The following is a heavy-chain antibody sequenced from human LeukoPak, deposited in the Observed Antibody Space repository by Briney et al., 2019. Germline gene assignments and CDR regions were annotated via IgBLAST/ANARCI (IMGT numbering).Heavy chain of an antibody. J-gene: IGHJ6*02. D-gene: IGHD6-25*01. CDR2: ISPDGSNK. Sequence: GTSLRLSCAASGLTFTSFGMHWVRQAPGKGLEWVAVISPDGSNKYYADSVKGRFTISRDNSKNTLFLQMNSLRPEETAVYYCAKGGGGSYYYYGVDVWGQGTTVTVSS. CDR1: GLTFTSFG. V-gene: IGHV3-30*18. CDR3: AKGGGGSYYYYGVDV.